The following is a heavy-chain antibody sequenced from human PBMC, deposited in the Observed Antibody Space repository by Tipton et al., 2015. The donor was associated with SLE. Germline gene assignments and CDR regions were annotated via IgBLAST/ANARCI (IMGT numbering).Heavy chain of an antibody. V-gene: IGHV1-18*01. J-gene: IGHJ6*02. Sequence: QSGAEVKKPGASVKVSCKASGYTFTSYGISWVRQAPGQGLEWMGWISAYNGNTNYAQKLQGRVTMTTDTSTSTVYMELSSLRSEDTAVYYCARGEQLVPYYYYGMDVWGQGTTVTVSS. CDR1: GYTFTSYG. CDR2: ISAYNGNT. D-gene: IGHD6-6*01. CDR3: ARGEQLVPYYYYGMDV.